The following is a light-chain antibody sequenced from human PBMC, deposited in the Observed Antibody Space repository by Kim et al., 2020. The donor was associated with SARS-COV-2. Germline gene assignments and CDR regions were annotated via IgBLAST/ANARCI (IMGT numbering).Light chain of an antibody. J-gene: IGLJ3*02. Sequence: GQWVTISCTGTSRDIGSYDYVSWYQQHPGNAPKLVIYDISKRPSGVSDRFSGSKSANTASLTISGLQAEDEADYFCSSYESGTTWVFGGGTRLTVL. V-gene: IGLV2-14*03. CDR3: SSYESGTTWV. CDR1: SRDIGSYDY. CDR2: DIS.